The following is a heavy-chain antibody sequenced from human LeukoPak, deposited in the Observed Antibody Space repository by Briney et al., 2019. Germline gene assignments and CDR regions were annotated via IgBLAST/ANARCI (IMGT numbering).Heavy chain of an antibody. Sequence: PGGSLRLSCAASGFTFSSYWMHWVRQAPGKGLVWVSRINSDGSSTSYADSVKGRFTISRDNAKNTLYLQMNSPRAEDTAVYYCARGIAAADIDYWGQGTLVTVSS. CDR2: INSDGSST. D-gene: IGHD6-13*01. J-gene: IGHJ4*02. V-gene: IGHV3-74*01. CDR3: ARGIAAADIDY. CDR1: GFTFSSYW.